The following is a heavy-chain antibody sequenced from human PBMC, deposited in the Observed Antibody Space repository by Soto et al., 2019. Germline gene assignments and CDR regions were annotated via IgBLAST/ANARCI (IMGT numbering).Heavy chain of an antibody. J-gene: IGHJ4*02. D-gene: IGHD5-18*01. CDR1: GFTFSSYA. Sequence: EVQLLESGGGLVQPGGSLRLSCADSGFTFSSYAMSWVRQAPGKGLEWVSTISGSGGSTWYADSVKGRFTISKDNSKNTLYQQMNSLTAENTAVYYCAKDRESVGYSYGDYWGQGIQVTVSS. CDR2: ISGSGGST. V-gene: IGHV3-23*01. CDR3: AKDRESVGYSYGDY.